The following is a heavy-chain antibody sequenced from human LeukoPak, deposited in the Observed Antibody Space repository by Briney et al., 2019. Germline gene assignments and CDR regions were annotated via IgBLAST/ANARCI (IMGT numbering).Heavy chain of an antibody. CDR1: GGSISSDNW. V-gene: IGHV4-4*02. Sequence: SETLSLTCAVSGGSISSDNWWSWVRQPPGKGLEWIGEIYHSGSTNYNPSLQSRVTISVDTSKNQFSLKLSSVTAADTAVYYCARDYYDSSGYYFGAFDIWGQGTMVTVSS. D-gene: IGHD3-22*01. J-gene: IGHJ3*02. CDR3: ARDYYDSSGYYFGAFDI. CDR2: IYHSGST.